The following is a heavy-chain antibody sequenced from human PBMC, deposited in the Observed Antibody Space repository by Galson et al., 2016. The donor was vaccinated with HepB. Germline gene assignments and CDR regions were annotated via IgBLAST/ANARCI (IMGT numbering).Heavy chain of an antibody. Sequence: SVKVSCKASGYTFTSYGISWVRQAPGQGLEWMGWIGVYTGDANYAQKFQGRVTMTTDTSTSTAYMELRSLRSDDTAVYYCAREYSRGWNWYDPWGQGTLVTVSS. D-gene: IGHD6-19*01. J-gene: IGHJ5*02. CDR2: IGVYTGDA. V-gene: IGHV1-18*01. CDR3: AREYSRGWNWYDP. CDR1: GYTFTSYG.